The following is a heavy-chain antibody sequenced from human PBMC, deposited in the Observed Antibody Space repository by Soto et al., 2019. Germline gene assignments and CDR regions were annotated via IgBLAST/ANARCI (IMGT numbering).Heavy chain of an antibody. Sequence: GESLKISCQGSGYSFTSYWISWVRQMPGKGLEWMGRIDPSDSYTNYSPSFQGHVTISADKSISTAYLQWSSLKASDTAMYYCATLTRGSVGAASGMDVWGQGTTVTVSS. CDR2: IDPSDSYT. J-gene: IGHJ6*02. CDR3: ATLTRGSVGAASGMDV. V-gene: IGHV5-10-1*01. CDR1: GYSFTSYW. D-gene: IGHD3-10*01.